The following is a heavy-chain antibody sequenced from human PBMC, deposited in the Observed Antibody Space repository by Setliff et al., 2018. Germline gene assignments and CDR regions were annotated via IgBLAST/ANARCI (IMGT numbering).Heavy chain of an antibody. CDR2: IHDSGNPT. Sequence: GGSLRLSCAASGFTFSNYYMTWIRQAPGKGLEWISYIHDSGNPTYYADSVKGRFTISRDNSKNTLYLQMNSLRAEDTAVYYCAKDRQGATFVDAFDIWGQGTMVTVSS. D-gene: IGHD2-15*01. CDR1: GFTFSNYY. CDR3: AKDRQGATFVDAFDI. J-gene: IGHJ3*02. V-gene: IGHV3-11*01.